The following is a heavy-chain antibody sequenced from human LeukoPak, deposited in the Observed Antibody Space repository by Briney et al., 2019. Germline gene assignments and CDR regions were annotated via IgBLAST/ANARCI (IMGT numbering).Heavy chain of an antibody. Sequence: GGSLRLSCAASRFSFSNYGMSWVRQAPGKGLEWVLAISGSGVGTYYADSVKGRFIISRDNSKNTVFLQMNSLRAEDTAVYYCANRGGDGNPHDYWGQGTLVTVSS. V-gene: IGHV3-23*01. D-gene: IGHD3-16*01. J-gene: IGHJ4*02. CDR2: ISGSGVGT. CDR3: ANRGGDGNPHDY. CDR1: RFSFSNYG.